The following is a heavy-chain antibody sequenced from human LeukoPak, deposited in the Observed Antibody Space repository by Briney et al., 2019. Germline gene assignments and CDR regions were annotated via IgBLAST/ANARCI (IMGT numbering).Heavy chain of an antibody. D-gene: IGHD1-26*01. J-gene: IGHJ4*02. Sequence: GGSLRLSCAASGFTFSSYDMHWVRQATGKGLEWVSAIGTAGGTYYPGSVKGRFTISRENAKNSLYLQMNSLRAGDTAVYYCARSVVGATGFDYWGQGTLVTVSS. CDR3: ARSVVGATGFDY. V-gene: IGHV3-13*01. CDR1: GFTFSSYD. CDR2: IGTAGGT.